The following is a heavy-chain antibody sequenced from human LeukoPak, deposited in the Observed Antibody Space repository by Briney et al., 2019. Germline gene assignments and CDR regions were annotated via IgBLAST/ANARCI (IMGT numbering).Heavy chain of an antibody. Sequence: GGSLRLSCVASGFTFSSYGMHWVRQAPGKGLEWVAVISYDGSNKYYADSVKGRFTISRDNSKNTLYLQMNSLRAEDTAVYYCAKSSTYYYDSSGYPKTHFDYWGQGTLVTVSS. J-gene: IGHJ4*02. CDR1: GFTFSSYG. CDR2: ISYDGSNK. V-gene: IGHV3-30*18. D-gene: IGHD3-22*01. CDR3: AKSSTYYYDSSGYPKTHFDY.